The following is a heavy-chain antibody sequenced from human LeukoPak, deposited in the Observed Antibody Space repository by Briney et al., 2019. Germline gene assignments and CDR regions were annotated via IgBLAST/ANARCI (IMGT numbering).Heavy chain of an antibody. CDR3: ARCSSRTYNWFDP. CDR2: INWNGGST. D-gene: IGHD6-13*01. V-gene: IGHV3-20*04. CDR1: GFTFDDYG. J-gene: IGHJ5*02. Sequence: PGGSLRLSCAASGFTFDDYGMGWVRQAPGKGLEWVSGINWNGGSTGYADSVKGRFTICRDNAKNSLYLQMNSLRAEDTALYYCARCSSRTYNWFDPWGQGTLVTVSS.